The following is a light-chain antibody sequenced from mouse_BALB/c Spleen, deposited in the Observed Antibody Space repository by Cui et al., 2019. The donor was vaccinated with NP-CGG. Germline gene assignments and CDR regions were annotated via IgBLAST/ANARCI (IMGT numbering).Light chain of an antibody. J-gene: IGLJ1*01. CDR1: TGAVTTSNY. V-gene: IGLV1*01. CDR2: GTI. Sequence: VVPGVSALTTSPGETVTLTCRSSTGAVTTSNYANWVQEKPDHLFTGLIGGTINRAPGVPARFSGSLIGDKAALTITGAQTEDEAIYFCALWYSNHWVFGGGTKLTVL. CDR3: ALWYSNHWV.